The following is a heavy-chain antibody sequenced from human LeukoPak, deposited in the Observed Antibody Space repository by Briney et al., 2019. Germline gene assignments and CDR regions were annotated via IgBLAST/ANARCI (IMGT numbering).Heavy chain of an antibody. CDR1: GDFITNRY. Sequence: SETLSLTXTVSGDFITNRYWSWVRQSAGKGLEWIGRIYTSGSTNYNPSLKSRVTISVDTSKNQFSLKLSSVTAADTAVYYCAREIGYSGSYYFDYYYYMDVWGKGTTVTVSS. CDR3: AREIGYSGSYYFDYYYYMDV. J-gene: IGHJ6*03. V-gene: IGHV4-4*07. D-gene: IGHD3-10*01. CDR2: IYTSGST.